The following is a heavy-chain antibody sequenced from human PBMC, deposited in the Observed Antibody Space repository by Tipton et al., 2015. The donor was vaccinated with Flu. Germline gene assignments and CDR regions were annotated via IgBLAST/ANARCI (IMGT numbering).Heavy chain of an antibody. D-gene: IGHD2-2*01. CDR1: GFTFRRYA. Sequence: QLVQSGGGLVKPGGSLRLSCAASGFTFRRYAMSWVRLAPGKGLEWVANINQGGSEKYYVDSVKGRFTISRDNAKNSLHLQMNSLRAEDTAVYYCARTRGGYCTSSSCYADYFDYWGQGTLVTVSS. J-gene: IGHJ4*02. V-gene: IGHV3-7*01. CDR2: INQGGSEK. CDR3: ARTRGGYCTSSSCYADYFDY.